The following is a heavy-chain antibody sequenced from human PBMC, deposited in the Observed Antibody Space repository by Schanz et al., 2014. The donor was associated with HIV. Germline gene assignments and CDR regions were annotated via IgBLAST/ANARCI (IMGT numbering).Heavy chain of an antibody. CDR2: IWNDGSNE. V-gene: IGHV3-33*01. D-gene: IGHD3-9*01. J-gene: IGHJ4*02. CDR3: ARDGVRDILTGYYNRGGYFDC. CDR1: GFTFSSYG. Sequence: QVQLVESGGRVVQPGRSLRLSCGAYGFTFSSYGMHWVRQAPGKGLEWVAVIWNDGSNEYYADSVKGRFTISRDNSKDTLYLQVSGLRAEDTAVYYCARDGVRDILTGYYNRGGYFDCWGQGTLVTVSS.